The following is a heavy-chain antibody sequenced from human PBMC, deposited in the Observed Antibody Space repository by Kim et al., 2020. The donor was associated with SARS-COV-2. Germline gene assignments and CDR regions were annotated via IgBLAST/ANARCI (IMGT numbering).Heavy chain of an antibody. D-gene: IGHD1-26*01. CDR1: GFTFSSYA. CDR3: ARGGEPPSYYYYGMDV. CDR2: ISGSGGST. V-gene: IGHV3-23*01. J-gene: IGHJ6*02. Sequence: GGSLRLSCAASGFTFSSYAMSWVRQAPGKGLEWVSAISGSGGSTYYADSVKGRFTISRDNSKNTLYLQMNSLRAEDTAVYYCARGGEPPSYYYYGMDVWGQVTTVTVSS.